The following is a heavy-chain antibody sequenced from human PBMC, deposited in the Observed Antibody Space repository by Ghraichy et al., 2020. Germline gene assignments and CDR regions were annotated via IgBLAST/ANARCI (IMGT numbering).Heavy chain of an antibody. CDR2: IKTDGSST. CDR1: GLTFSNHW. Sequence: GGSLRLSCAASGLTFSNHWMHWVRQAPGKGLVWVSRIKTDGSSTNYADSVKGRFTISRDNAKNTLYLQMNSLRVEDTAVYYCAGGFKADYWGQGTLVTVSS. CDR3: AGGFKADY. D-gene: IGHD6-25*01. V-gene: IGHV3-74*01. J-gene: IGHJ4*02.